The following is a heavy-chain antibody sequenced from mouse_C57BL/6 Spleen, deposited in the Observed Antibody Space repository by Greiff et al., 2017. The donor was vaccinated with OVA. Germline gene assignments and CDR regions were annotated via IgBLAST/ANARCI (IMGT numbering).Heavy chain of an antibody. CDR1: GFTFSSYA. D-gene: IGHD2-5*01. Sequence: EVKLMESGGGLVKPGGSLKLSCAASGFTFSSYAMSWVRQTPEKRLEWVATISDGGSYTYYPDNVKGRFTISRDNAKNNLYLQMSHLKSEDTAMYYCARADSNYPYYFDYWGQGTTLTVSS. CDR3: ARADSNYPYYFDY. CDR2: ISDGGSYT. J-gene: IGHJ2*01. V-gene: IGHV5-4*03.